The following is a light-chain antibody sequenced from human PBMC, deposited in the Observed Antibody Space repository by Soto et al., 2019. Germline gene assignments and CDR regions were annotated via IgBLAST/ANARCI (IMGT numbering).Light chain of an antibody. Sequence: QSALTQPASVSGSPGQSITISCTGTSSDVGSFNFVSWYQQHPDKAPELIIYEFTKRPSGVSNRFSGSKSDNTASLTISGLQLEDEAEYYCCAYPGGSTWVFGGGTKLTVL. CDR2: EFT. CDR3: CAYPGGSTWV. V-gene: IGLV2-23*02. CDR1: SSDVGSFNF. J-gene: IGLJ3*02.